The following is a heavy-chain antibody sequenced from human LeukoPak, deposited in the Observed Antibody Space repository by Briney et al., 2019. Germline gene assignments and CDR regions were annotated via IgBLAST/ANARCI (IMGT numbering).Heavy chain of an antibody. J-gene: IGHJ3*02. D-gene: IGHD2-21*02. V-gene: IGHV3-23*01. CDR1: GFTFSSYA. Sequence: GGSLRLSCAASGFTFSSYAMSWVRQTPGKGLEWVSAISGSGGSTYYADSVKGRLTISRDNSKNTLYLQMNSLRAEDTAVYYCARDLQIVVVTMRNVPDAFDIWGQGTMVTVSS. CDR3: ARDLQIVVVTMRNVPDAFDI. CDR2: ISGSGGST.